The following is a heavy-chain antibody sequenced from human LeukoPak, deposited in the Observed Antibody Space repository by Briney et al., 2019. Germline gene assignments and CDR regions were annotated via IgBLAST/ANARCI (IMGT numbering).Heavy chain of an antibody. D-gene: IGHD6-19*01. Sequence: GGSLRLSCAASGFTFSNYAMSWVRQGPGKGLEGVSGISSTGGSTDYAESVKGRFTISRDNSKKTLYLQMNSLRAEDTAVYYCAKGDSGWYGYYFDYWGQGTLVTVSS. CDR3: AKGDSGWYGYYFDY. CDR1: GFTFSNYA. J-gene: IGHJ4*02. CDR2: ISSTGGST. V-gene: IGHV3-23*01.